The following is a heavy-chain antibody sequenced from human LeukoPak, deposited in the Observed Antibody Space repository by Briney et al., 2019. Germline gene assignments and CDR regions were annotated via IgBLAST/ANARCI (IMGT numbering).Heavy chain of an antibody. CDR1: GFSFSTST. J-gene: IGHJ6*03. D-gene: IGHD3-10*01. Sequence: GGSLRLSCAASGFSFSTSTMNWVRQAPGRGLEWVSSISSSGSSTYYADSVKGRFTISRDNAKNSLYLQLHSLRADDTAVYYCARIESYGSGYYHYYYMDVWGKGTRSPSP. CDR3: ARIESYGSGYYHYYYMDV. CDR2: ISSSGSST. V-gene: IGHV3-21*01.